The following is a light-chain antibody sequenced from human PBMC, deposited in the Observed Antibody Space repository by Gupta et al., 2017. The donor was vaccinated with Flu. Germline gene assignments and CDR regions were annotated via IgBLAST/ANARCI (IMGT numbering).Light chain of an antibody. CDR2: AAS. Sequence: DIQMPQSQSSLPASVGDRVTIPCRASQSISSYLNWYQQKPGKAPKLLIYAASSMQTGVPARFSGSGSGTDFTLTISSLQPEDFATYYCQQSYSSPITFGQGTRLEIK. V-gene: IGKV1-39*01. CDR1: QSISSY. J-gene: IGKJ5*01. CDR3: QQSYSSPIT.